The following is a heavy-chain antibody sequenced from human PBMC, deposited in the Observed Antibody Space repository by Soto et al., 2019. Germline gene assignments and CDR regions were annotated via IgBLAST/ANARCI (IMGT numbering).Heavy chain of an antibody. D-gene: IGHD5-12*01. CDR2: ISRGGGTI. Sequence: VGSLRLSCAASGFTFSSYEMNWVRQAPGKGLEWVSYISRGGGTIYYADSVKGRFTISRDNAKNSLYLQMNSLRAEDTAVYYCARDDSGWDYWGQGTLVTVS. J-gene: IGHJ4*02. CDR1: GFTFSSYE. CDR3: ARDDSGWDY. V-gene: IGHV3-48*03.